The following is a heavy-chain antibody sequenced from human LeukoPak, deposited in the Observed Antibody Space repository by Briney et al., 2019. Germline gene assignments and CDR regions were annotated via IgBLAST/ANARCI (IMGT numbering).Heavy chain of an antibody. Sequence: VASVKVSCKASGYTFTGYYIHWVRQAPGQGLEWMGWINPNSGNTNYAQKLQGRVTMTTDTSTSTAYMELRSLRSDDTAVYYCARDGPPYSSSSLYFQHWGQGTLVTVSS. CDR1: GYTFTGYY. CDR3: ARDGPPYSSSSLYFQH. CDR2: INPNSGNT. D-gene: IGHD6-6*01. J-gene: IGHJ1*01. V-gene: IGHV1-18*04.